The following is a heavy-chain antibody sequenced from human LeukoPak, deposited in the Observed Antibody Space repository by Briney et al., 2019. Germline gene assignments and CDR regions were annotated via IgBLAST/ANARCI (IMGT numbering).Heavy chain of an antibody. J-gene: IGHJ4*02. V-gene: IGHV3-74*01. Sequence: GGSLRLSCAASGFTFSSYWMHWVRQAPGKGLVWVSRINSDGSSTSYADSVKGRFTISRDNAKNTLYLQMNSLRAEDTAVYYCAREDYYFDSSGTHYFDYWGQGTLVTVSS. D-gene: IGHD3-22*01. CDR3: AREDYYFDSSGTHYFDY. CDR2: INSDGSST. CDR1: GFTFSSYW.